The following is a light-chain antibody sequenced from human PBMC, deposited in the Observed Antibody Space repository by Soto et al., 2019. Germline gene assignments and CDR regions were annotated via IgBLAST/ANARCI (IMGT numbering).Light chain of an antibody. CDR3: QQCNDWPRGT. J-gene: IGKJ1*01. V-gene: IGKV3-15*01. Sequence: LTQSQAPLAVSPGERATLSCRSSQSVSRYLAWHQQKPGQAPRLLIYDASTRATDIPARFSGSGSGTEFTLTINSLQSEDVAVYYCQQCNDWPRGTFGQGTKVDI. CDR2: DAS. CDR1: QSVSRY.